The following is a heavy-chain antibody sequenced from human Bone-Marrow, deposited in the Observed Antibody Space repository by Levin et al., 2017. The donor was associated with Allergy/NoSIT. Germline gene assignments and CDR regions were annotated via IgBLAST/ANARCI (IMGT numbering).Heavy chain of an antibody. J-gene: IGHJ4*02. CDR3: AREIGSLFDY. CDR2: ISFDGSNK. D-gene: IGHD3-10*01. V-gene: IGHV3-30*03. CDR1: GFTFSAYV. Sequence: QTGGSLRLSCAASGFTFSAYVMHWVRQAPGKGLEWVAAISFDGSNKYYADSLKGRFTISRDNSKNTLFLQMNNLRAEDTAVYYCAREIGSLFDYWGQGTLVTVSS.